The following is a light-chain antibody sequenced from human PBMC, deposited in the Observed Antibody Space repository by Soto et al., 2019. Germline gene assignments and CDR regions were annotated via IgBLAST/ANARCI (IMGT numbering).Light chain of an antibody. CDR2: DAS. J-gene: IGKJ5*01. Sequence: IVLTQSPGTLSSSPGERATLSCRASQSVSTNNLAWYQQRPGQAPRLLIHDASSRATGISDRFTGSGSGTDFTLTISSLEPEDFAVYYCHQRQYWPPITFGQGTRLEIK. CDR3: HQRQYWPPIT. CDR1: QSVSTNN. V-gene: IGKV3D-20*02.